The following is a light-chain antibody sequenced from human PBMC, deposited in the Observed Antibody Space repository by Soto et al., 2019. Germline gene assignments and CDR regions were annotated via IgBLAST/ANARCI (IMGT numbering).Light chain of an antibody. Sequence: QLVLTQPPSVSGAPGQTVTISCTGSSSYDVHWYRQLPGTAPKLLIYGTTNRPSGVPDRFSGSKSGTSASLAITGLQPEDEADYYCQSYDSSLGVSYVFGTGTQLTVL. CDR2: GTT. V-gene: IGLV1-40*01. J-gene: IGLJ1*01. CDR1: SSYD. CDR3: QSYDSSLGVSYV.